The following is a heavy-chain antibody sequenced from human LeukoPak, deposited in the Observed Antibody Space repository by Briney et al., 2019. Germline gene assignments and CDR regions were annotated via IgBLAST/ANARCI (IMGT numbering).Heavy chain of an antibody. CDR3: ARSFEYSSSSVPYFDY. V-gene: IGHV4-38-2*01. CDR2: IYYSGST. D-gene: IGHD6-6*01. CDR1: GFTFSAYY. J-gene: IGHJ4*02. Sequence: GSLRLSCAASGFTFSAYYMTWIRQAPGKGLEWIGSIYYSGSTYYNPSLKSRVTISVDTSKNQFSLKLSSVTAADTAVYYCARSFEYSSSSVPYFDYWGQGTLVTVSS.